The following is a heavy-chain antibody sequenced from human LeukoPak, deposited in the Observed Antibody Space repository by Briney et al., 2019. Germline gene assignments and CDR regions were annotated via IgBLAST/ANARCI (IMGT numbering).Heavy chain of an antibody. CDR1: GFTFSNYA. CDR3: AKVPQIVVVAQFGY. D-gene: IGHD2-2*01. Sequence: GGSLGLSCAASGFTFSNYAMSWVRQAPGKGLEWVSTISGRGGNAYDADSVRGRFTISRDNSKNTLYLQMNSLRAEDTAVYYCAKVPQIVVVAQFGYWGQGTLVTVSS. CDR2: ISGRGGNA. J-gene: IGHJ4*02. V-gene: IGHV3-23*01.